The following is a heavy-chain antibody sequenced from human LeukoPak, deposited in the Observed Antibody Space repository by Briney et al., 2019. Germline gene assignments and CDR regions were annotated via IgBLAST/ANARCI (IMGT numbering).Heavy chain of an antibody. CDR1: GVSISGSSSY. V-gene: IGHV4-39*01. CDR3: ARHRSGWLQSSFDY. Sequence: PSETLSLTCSVSGVSISGSSSYWGWIRQPPGKGLEWIGSIYYSGSSFDNPALKSRVTISVDTSKNKFSLKLSSVTAADTAVYYCARHRSGWLQSSFDYWGQGTLVTVSS. J-gene: IGHJ4*02. CDR2: IYYSGSS. D-gene: IGHD5-24*01.